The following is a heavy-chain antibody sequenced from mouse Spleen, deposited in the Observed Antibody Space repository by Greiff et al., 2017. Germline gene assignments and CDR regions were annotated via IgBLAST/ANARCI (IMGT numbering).Heavy chain of an antibody. V-gene: IGHV2-5*01. D-gene: IGHD1-1*01. Sequence: QVQLQQSGPGLVQPSQSLSITCTVSGFSLTSYGVHWVRQSPGKGLEWLGVIWRGGSTDYNAAFMSRLSITKDNSKSQVFFKMNSLQADDTAIYYCAKNPTTVDPYAMDYWGQGTSVTVSS. J-gene: IGHJ4*01. CDR3: AKNPTTVDPYAMDY. CDR2: IWRGGST. CDR1: GFSLTSYG.